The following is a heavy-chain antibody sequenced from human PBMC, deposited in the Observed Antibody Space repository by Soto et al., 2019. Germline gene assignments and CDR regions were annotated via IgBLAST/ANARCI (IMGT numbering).Heavy chain of an antibody. CDR1: TYTYNTHY. V-gene: IGHV1-46*02. J-gene: IGHJ4*02. Sequence: ASGEVSCKXSTYTYNTHYIHWVRQAPGQGLEWVGVINPSVGSTNYAQKFQGRVTMTRDTSTTTFYMEVTSLTSEDTAVYYCVGGSASGVDHWGQGTLVTVSS. D-gene: IGHD6-6*01. CDR2: INPSVGST. CDR3: VGGSASGVDH.